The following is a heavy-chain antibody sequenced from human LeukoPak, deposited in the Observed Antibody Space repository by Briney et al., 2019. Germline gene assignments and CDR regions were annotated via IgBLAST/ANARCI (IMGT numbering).Heavy chain of an antibody. CDR2: INPSGGST. D-gene: IGHD4-23*01. CDR3: ARNYGGNSCYY. V-gene: IGHV1-46*01. CDR1: GYTFTSYY. Sequence: ASVKVSCKASGYTFTSYYMHWVRQAPGQALEWMGIINPSGGSTSYAQKFQGRVTMTRDMSTSTVYMELSSLRSEDTAVYYCARNYGGNSCYYWGQGTLVTVSS. J-gene: IGHJ4*02.